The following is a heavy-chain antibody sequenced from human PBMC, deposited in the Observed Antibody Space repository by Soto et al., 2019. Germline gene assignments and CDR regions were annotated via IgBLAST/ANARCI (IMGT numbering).Heavy chain of an antibody. Sequence: QVQLQQWGAGLLKPSETLSLTCAVYGGSLSGYYWSWIRQPPGKGLEWIGDINHSGSTNYNPSLKSRVTISADTSKNQFSLKVTSVTAADTAVYYCASLRFLEWLFDGWFDPWGQGTLVTVSS. CDR3: ASLRFLEWLFDGWFDP. D-gene: IGHD3-3*01. CDR1: GGSLSGYY. V-gene: IGHV4-34*01. CDR2: INHSGST. J-gene: IGHJ5*02.